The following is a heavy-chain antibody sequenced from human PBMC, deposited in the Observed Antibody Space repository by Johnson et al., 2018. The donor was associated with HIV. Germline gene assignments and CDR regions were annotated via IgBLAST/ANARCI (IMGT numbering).Heavy chain of an antibody. Sequence: QVQLVESGGGLVQPGGSLRLSCAASGFTFSDYYMSWIRQAPGKGLDWVSYISITGTTIYYADSVKGRFTISRDNSKNTLYLQMNSLRAEDTAVYYCTRLGLTDAFDIWGQGTMVTVSS. J-gene: IGHJ3*02. CDR3: TRLGLTDAFDI. CDR1: GFTFSDYY. CDR2: ISITGTTI. V-gene: IGHV3-11*04. D-gene: IGHD2-8*01.